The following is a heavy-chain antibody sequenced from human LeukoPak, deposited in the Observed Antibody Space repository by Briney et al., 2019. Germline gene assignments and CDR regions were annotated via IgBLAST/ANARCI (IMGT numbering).Heavy chain of an antibody. CDR2: IRYDGSNK. D-gene: IGHD6-19*01. J-gene: IGHJ6*03. Sequence: PGGSLRLSCAASGFTFSSYGMHWVRQAPGKGLEWVAFIRYDGSNKYYADSVKGRFTISRDNSKNTLYLQMNSLRAEDTAVYYCASSRWLPYYYYYYMDVWGKGTTVTVSS. V-gene: IGHV3-30*02. CDR3: ASSRWLPYYYYYYMDV. CDR1: GFTFSSYG.